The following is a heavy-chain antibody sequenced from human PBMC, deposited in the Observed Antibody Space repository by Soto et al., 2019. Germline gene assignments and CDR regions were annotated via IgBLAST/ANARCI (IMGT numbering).Heavy chain of an antibody. Sequence: LQLQESGPGLVKPSETLSLTCTVSGGSISSSSYYWGWIRQPPGKGLEWIGSIYYSGSTNYNPSLKSRVTISIDTSKNQFSLKLTSVTAADTAVYYSARQTGSYYMLDYWGQGTLVTVSS. CDR2: IYYSGST. CDR1: GGSISSSSYY. D-gene: IGHD1-26*01. V-gene: IGHV4-39*01. J-gene: IGHJ4*02. CDR3: ARQTGSYYMLDY.